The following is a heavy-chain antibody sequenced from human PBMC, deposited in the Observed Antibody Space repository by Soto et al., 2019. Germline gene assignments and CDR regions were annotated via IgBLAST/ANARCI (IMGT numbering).Heavy chain of an antibody. Sequence: SGALFPHCAVPWGSFRGLPWSWIRQPPGKGLEWIGEINHSGSTHYNPSLKSRGTMSLDTSMNQFSVKLSSVTAADTAVYYCVLSNYSFDYWAQGTLVTVSS. CDR2: INHSGST. J-gene: IGHJ4*02. CDR3: VLSNYSFDY. CDR1: WGSFRGLP. V-gene: IGHV4-34*01.